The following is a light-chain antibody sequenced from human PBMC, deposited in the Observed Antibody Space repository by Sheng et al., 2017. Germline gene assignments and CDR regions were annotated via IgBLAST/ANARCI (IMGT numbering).Light chain of an antibody. Sequence: SYELTQPPLVSVSPGQTARITCSGDTLPKKYAYWYQQKPGQAPVLVIYKDTERPSGIPERFSGSTSGTTVTLTISGVQAEDEADYYCQSADSSGKWVFGGGTKLTVL. CDR2: KDT. J-gene: IGLJ3*02. V-gene: IGLV3-25*03. CDR1: TLPKKY. CDR3: QSADSSGKWV.